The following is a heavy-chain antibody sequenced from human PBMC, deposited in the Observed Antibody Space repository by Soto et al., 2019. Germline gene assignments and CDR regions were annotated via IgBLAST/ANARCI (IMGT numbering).Heavy chain of an antibody. Sequence: PGGSLRLSCAASGFTFNNYWMHWVRQSPGKGLVWISRIYNDGTYSDYADSVRGRFTISRDNVNDTLYLQMNNLRAEDSGLYYCTRGPRPISTGTGAYWGQGTQVTVSS. CDR1: GFTFNNYW. J-gene: IGHJ4*02. CDR3: TRGPRPISTGTGAY. CDR2: IYNDGTYS. D-gene: IGHD3-10*01. V-gene: IGHV3-74*01.